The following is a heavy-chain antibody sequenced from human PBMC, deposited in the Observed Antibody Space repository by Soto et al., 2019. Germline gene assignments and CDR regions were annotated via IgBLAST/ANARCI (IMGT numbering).Heavy chain of an antibody. V-gene: IGHV1-69*13. D-gene: IGHD3-22*01. CDR3: ARVRRSSGYYYGY. J-gene: IGHJ4*02. CDR2: IIPIFGTA. CDR1: GGTFSSYA. Sequence: SVKVSCKASGGTFSSYAISWVRQAPGQGLEWMGGIIPIFGTANYAQKFQGRVTITADESTSTAYMELSSLRSDDTAVYYCARVRRSSGYYYGYWGQGTPVSVSS.